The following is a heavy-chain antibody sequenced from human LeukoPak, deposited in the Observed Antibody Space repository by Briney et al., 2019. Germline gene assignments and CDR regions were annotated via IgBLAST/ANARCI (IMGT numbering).Heavy chain of an antibody. CDR1: GFTFSSYS. V-gene: IGHV3-21*04. CDR2: IGSSTSYI. J-gene: IGHJ4*02. CDR3: AEITMIRGFDY. Sequence: GGSLRLSCAASGFTFSSYSMNWVRQAPGKGLEWVSSIGSSTSYIYYTDLVKGRFTISRDNSENTLSLQMNSLRAEDTAVYYCAEITMIRGFDYWGQGTLVTVSS. D-gene: IGHD3-10*01.